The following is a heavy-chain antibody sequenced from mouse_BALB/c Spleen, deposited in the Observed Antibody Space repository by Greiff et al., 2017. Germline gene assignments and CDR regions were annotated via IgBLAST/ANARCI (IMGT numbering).Heavy chain of an antibody. D-gene: IGHD2-4*01. J-gene: IGHJ1*01. Sequence: VQGVESGPGLVAPSQSLSITCTVSGFSLTSYGVHWVRQPPGKGLEWLGVIWAGGSTNYNSALMSRLSISKDNSKSQVFLKMNSLQTDDTAMYYCARGDDYGGVRWYFDVWGAGTTVTVSS. CDR2: IWAGGST. CDR3: ARGDDYGGVRWYFDV. V-gene: IGHV2-9*02. CDR1: GFSLTSYG.